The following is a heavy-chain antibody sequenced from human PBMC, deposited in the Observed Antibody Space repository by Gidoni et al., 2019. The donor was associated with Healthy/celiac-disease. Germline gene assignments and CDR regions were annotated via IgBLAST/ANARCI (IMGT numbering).Heavy chain of an antibody. CDR1: GFTFSAHY. J-gene: IGHJ4*02. CDR2: ISSSSSYT. D-gene: IGHD2-8*02. V-gene: IGHV3-11*06. Sequence: QVQLVGSGGGLVKPGGSLTLSCAASGFTFSAHYMSWIRQAPGKGLEWVSYISSSSSYTNYADSVKGRFTISRDNAKNSLYLQMNSLRAEDTAVYYCAGEGKRYCTGGVCYTHYWGQGTLVTVSS. CDR3: AGEGKRYCTGGVCYTHY.